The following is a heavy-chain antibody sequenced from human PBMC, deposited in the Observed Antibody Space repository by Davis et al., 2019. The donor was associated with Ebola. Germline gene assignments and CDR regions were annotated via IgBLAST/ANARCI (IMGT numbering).Heavy chain of an antibody. J-gene: IGHJ4*02. CDR1: GGSFSGYY. CDR2: IYYSGST. Sequence: SETLSLTCAVYGGSFSGYYWSWIRQPPGKGLEWIGYIYYSGSTNYNPSLKSRVTISVDTSKNQFSLKLSSVTAADTAVYYCARASYYYGSGRSAFDYWGQGTLVTVSS. CDR3: ARASYYYGSGRSAFDY. V-gene: IGHV4-59*01. D-gene: IGHD3-10*01.